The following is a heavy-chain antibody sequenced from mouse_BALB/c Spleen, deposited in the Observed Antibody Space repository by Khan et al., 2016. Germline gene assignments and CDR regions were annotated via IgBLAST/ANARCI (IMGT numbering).Heavy chain of an antibody. Sequence: QVRLQQSGAELMKPGASGKISCKATGYTFSSYWIEWVKQRPGHGLEWIGEILPRSGTTNYNEKFKGKATFTADTSSNTASMHLSSLTSEDSAVYYCARRSNPDYWDQGTTLTVSS. D-gene: IGHD4-1*01. CDR3: ARRSNPDY. CDR2: ILPRSGTT. V-gene: IGHV1-9*01. J-gene: IGHJ2*01. CDR1: GYTFSSYW.